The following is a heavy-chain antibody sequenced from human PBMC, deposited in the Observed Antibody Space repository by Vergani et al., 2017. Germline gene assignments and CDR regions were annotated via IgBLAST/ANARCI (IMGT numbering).Heavy chain of an antibody. V-gene: IGHV1-69*04. J-gene: IGHJ6*02. CDR1: GYTLTELS. D-gene: IGHD1-26*01. Sequence: QVQLVQSGAEVKKPGASVKVSCKVSGYTLTELSMHWVRQAPGKGLEWMGRIIPILGIANYAQKFQGRVTITADKSTSTAYMELSSLRSEDTAVYYGARALVVGATNYYYGMDVWGQGTTVTVSS. CDR3: ARALVVGATNYYYGMDV. CDR2: IIPILGIA.